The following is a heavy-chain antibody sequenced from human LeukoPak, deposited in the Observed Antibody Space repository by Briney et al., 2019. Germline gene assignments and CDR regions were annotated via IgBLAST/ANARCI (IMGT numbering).Heavy chain of an antibody. CDR1: GFTFSTFA. D-gene: IGHD2-2*01. CDR3: ARLKLLWSNYFDY. J-gene: IGHJ4*02. CDR2: IFPSGGEI. V-gene: IGHV3-23*01. Sequence: GGSLRLSCAASGFTFSTFAMIWVRQPPGKGLEWVSSIFPSGGEIHYADSVRGRFTISRDNSKSTLSLQMNSLRAEDTAVYYCARLKLLWSNYFDYWGQGTLVTVSS.